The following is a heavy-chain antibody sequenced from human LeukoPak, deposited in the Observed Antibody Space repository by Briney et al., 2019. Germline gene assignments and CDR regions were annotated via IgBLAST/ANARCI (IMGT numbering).Heavy chain of an antibody. D-gene: IGHD6-6*01. Sequence: PGGSLRLSCAASGFTFSSYGMHWVRQAPGKGLEWVAVISYDGSNKYYADSVKGRFTISRDNSKYTLYLQINSLRAEDTAIYYCARIGYSSSSFDYWGQGTLVTVSS. J-gene: IGHJ4*02. V-gene: IGHV3-30*03. CDR3: ARIGYSSSSFDY. CDR1: GFTFSSYG. CDR2: ISYDGSNK.